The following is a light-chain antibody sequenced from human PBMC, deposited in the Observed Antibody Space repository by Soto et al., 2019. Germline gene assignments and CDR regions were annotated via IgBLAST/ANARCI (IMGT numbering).Light chain of an antibody. V-gene: IGKV3-20*01. CDR3: QQYGSPWT. J-gene: IGKJ1*01. CDR1: QSVSSSY. Sequence: MVLTHSPGTLSFSPGERATLSFRASQSVSSSYLVWYQQKPGQAPRLLIYGASSRATGIPDRFSGSGSGTDFTLTISRLEPEDFAVYYCQQYGSPWTFGQGTKVDIK. CDR2: GAS.